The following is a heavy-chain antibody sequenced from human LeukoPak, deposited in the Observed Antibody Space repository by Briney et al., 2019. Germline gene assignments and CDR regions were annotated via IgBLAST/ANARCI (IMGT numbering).Heavy chain of an antibody. D-gene: IGHD6-19*01. CDR1: GFTFSSYS. CDR3: ARASKQWLEYYFDY. J-gene: IGHJ4*02. Sequence: GGSLRLSCAASGFTFSSYSMNWVRQAPGKGLEWVSSISSSSSYIYYADSVKGRFTISRDNAKNSLYLQMNSLRAEDTAVYYCARASKQWLEYYFDYWGQGTLVTVSS. CDR2: ISSSSSYI. V-gene: IGHV3-21*01.